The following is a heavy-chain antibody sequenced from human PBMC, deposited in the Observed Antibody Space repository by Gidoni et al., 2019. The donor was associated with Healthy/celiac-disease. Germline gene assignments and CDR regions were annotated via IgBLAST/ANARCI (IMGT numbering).Heavy chain of an antibody. V-gene: IGHV5-10-1*03. CDR1: GYSFTSYW. J-gene: IGHJ6*02. Sequence: EVQLVQSGAEVKKPGESLRISCKGSGYSFTSYWISWVRQMPGKGLEWMGRIDPSDSYTNYSPSFQGHVTISADKSISTAYLQWSSLKASDTAMYYCARFALAPGYSSGSPSGYYYGMDVWGQGTTVTVSS. D-gene: IGHD6-19*01. CDR2: IDPSDSYT. CDR3: ARFALAPGYSSGSPSGYYYGMDV.